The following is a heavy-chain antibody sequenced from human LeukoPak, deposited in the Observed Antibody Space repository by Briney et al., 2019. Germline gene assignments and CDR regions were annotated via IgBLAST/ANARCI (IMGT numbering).Heavy chain of an antibody. CDR2: ISAYNGNT. Sequence: ASVKVSCKASGYTFTSYGISWVRQAPGQGLEWMGWISAYNGNTNYAQKLQGRVTMTTDTSTSTAYMELRSLRSDDTAVYYCARDSSGWYSPPIDYWGQGTLSPSPQ. CDR1: GYTFTSYG. V-gene: IGHV1-18*01. D-gene: IGHD6-19*01. CDR3: ARDSSGWYSPPIDY. J-gene: IGHJ4*02.